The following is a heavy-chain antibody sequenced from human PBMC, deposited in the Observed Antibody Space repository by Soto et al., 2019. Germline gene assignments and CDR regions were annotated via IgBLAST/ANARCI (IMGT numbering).Heavy chain of an antibody. V-gene: IGHV1-18*01. D-gene: IGHD3-10*01. Sequence: ASVKVSCKASGDTFASFGFSWVRQAPGQGLEWLGWISAYNGNTHYAQKVRDRVTLATDTSTNTAYMELRSLTSDDTAVYYCARDQESITDRILQYWGQGTRVTVSS. CDR3: ARDQESITDRILQY. CDR2: ISAYNGNT. CDR1: GDTFASFG. J-gene: IGHJ4*02.